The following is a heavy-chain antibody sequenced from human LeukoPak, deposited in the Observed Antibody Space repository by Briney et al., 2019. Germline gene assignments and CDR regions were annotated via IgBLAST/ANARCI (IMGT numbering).Heavy chain of an antibody. V-gene: IGHV1-8*03. Sequence: ASVKVSCKASGYTFTSYDINWARQATGQGLEWMGWMNPNSGNTGYAQKFQGRVTITRNTSISTAYMELSSLRSEDTAVYYCARGNTMIRGIIITRFDPWGQGTQVTVSS. CDR3: ARGNTMIRGIIITRFDP. D-gene: IGHD3-10*01. CDR2: MNPNSGNT. CDR1: GYTFTSYD. J-gene: IGHJ5*02.